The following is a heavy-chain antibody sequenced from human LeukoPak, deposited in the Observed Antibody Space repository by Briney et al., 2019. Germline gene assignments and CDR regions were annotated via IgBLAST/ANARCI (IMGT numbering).Heavy chain of an antibody. J-gene: IGHJ4*02. V-gene: IGHV4-4*02. Sequence: SGTLSLTCAVSGGSISSSNWWSWVHQPPGKGLEWIGEIYHSGSTNYNSSLKSRVTISVDKSKNHFSLKVSSVTAADTAVYYCARKDYGAPYYFDYWGQGTLVTVSS. CDR2: IYHSGST. CDR3: ARKDYGAPYYFDY. CDR1: GGSISSSNW. D-gene: IGHD4-17*01.